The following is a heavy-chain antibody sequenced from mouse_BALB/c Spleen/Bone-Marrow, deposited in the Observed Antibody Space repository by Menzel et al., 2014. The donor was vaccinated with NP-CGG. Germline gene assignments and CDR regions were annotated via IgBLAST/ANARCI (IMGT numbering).Heavy chain of an antibody. CDR3: GGVTTVLAKNYCYAMDY. D-gene: IGHD1-1*01. Sequence: EVQLQQSGPELVKPGASVKISCKASGYSFTGYFMNWVKQSHGESLEWIGRINPYNGDTFYNQKFKGKATLTVDKSSSTAHMELLCLTSVDSAVYYSGGVTTVLAKNYCYAMDYWGQGTSVTVSS. J-gene: IGHJ4*01. CDR1: GYSFTGYF. V-gene: IGHV1-37*01. CDR2: INPYNGDT.